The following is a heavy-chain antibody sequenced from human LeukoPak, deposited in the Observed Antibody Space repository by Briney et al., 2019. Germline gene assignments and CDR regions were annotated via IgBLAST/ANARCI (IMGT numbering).Heavy chain of an antibody. CDR2: ISTYYGNT. CDR3: ARVYSTNYYGSGDRPFLFDY. Sequence: ASVKVSCRASGGTFSSYAISWVRQAPGQGLEWMGWISTYYGNTNYARKLQDRVTMTTDTSTSTAYMELTSLRSDDTAVYYCARVYSTNYYGSGDRPFLFDYWGQGTVVTVSS. J-gene: IGHJ4*02. D-gene: IGHD3-10*01. CDR1: GGTFSSYA. V-gene: IGHV1-18*01.